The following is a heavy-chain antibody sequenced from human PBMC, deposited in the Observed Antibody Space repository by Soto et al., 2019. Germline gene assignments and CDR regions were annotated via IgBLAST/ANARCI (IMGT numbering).Heavy chain of an antibody. J-gene: IGHJ4*02. D-gene: IGHD3-10*01. V-gene: IGHV3-30*18. CDR2: ISYDGSNK. CDR3: AKVSGLLWCGELNPNSKEDFDY. Sequence: QVQLVESGGGVVQPGRSLRLSCAASGFTFSNYGMHWVRQAPGKGLEWVAVISYDGSNKYYADSVKGRFTISRDNSKNTLDLQMNSLRAEDPAVDYCAKVSGLLWCGELNPNSKEDFDYWGQGTLVTVS. CDR1: GFTFSNYG.